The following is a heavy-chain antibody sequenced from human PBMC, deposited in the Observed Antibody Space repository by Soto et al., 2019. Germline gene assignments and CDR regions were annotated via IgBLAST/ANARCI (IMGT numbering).Heavy chain of an antibody. CDR3: ASRLDCSGGSCPFDY. CDR1: GFTLSNYA. V-gene: IGHV3-23*01. CDR2: IVVGGGST. D-gene: IGHD2-15*01. J-gene: IGHJ4*02. Sequence: GGSLRLSCAASGFTLSNYAMNWVRQAPGKGLECVSLIVVGGGSTYYADSVKGRFIISTDNSKNTVYLQMNSLRAEDTAVYYCASRLDCSGGSCPFDYWGQGILVTVSS.